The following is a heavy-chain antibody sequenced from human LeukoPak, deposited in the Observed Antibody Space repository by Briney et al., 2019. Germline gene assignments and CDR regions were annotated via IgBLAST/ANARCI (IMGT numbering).Heavy chain of an antibody. V-gene: IGHV3-21*01. J-gene: IGHJ6*03. CDR2: ITSTSIYR. D-gene: IGHD1-26*01. CDR3: ARVTGGATTLNYYYYSMDV. Sequence: GGSLRLSCVGSGFPFGSYSINWVRQAPGKGMEWVSSITSTSIYRQYADSVKGRFTISRDDAKNSLYLQMNSLRAEDTAVYYCARVTGGATTLNYYYYSMDVWGKGTTVTVSS. CDR1: GFPFGSYS.